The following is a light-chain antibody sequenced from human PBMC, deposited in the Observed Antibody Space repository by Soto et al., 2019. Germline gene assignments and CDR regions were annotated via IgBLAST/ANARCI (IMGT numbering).Light chain of an antibody. CDR2: DAS. V-gene: IGKV1-9*01. Sequence: IRLTQSASCLGACVGDRVTMXCRASQGASSNFVWYQQKPGKAPKVLIYDASTLQGGGPSRFSCSGSGTDFTLTISSRQAEDFATYYCQQLSTSPSTFGGGTKVDIK. J-gene: IGKJ4*01. CDR3: QQLSTSPST. CDR1: QGASSN.